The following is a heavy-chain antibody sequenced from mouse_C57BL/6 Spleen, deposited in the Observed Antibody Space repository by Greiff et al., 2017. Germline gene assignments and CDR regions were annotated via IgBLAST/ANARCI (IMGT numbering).Heavy chain of an antibody. D-gene: IGHD2-4*01. CDR2: IDPETGGT. V-gene: IGHV1-15*01. Sequence: LQESGAELVRPGASVTLSCKASGYTFTDYEMHWVKQTPVHGLEWIGAIDPETGGTAYNQKFKGKAILTADKSSSTAYMELRSLTSEDSAVYYCTRTDYGAMDYWGQGTSVTVSS. J-gene: IGHJ4*01. CDR1: GYTFTDYE. CDR3: TRTDYGAMDY.